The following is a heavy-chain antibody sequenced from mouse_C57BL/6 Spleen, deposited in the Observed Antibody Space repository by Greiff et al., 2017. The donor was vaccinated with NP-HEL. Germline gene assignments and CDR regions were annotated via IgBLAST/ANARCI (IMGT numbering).Heavy chain of an antibody. Sequence: QVQLQQPGAELVKPGASVKLSCKASGYTFTSYWMQWVKQRPGQGLEWIGEIDPSDSYTNYNQKFKGKATLTVDTSSRTAYMQLSSLTSEDSSVDYCSRSKVKHSSGYFDYWGQGTTLTVSS. D-gene: IGHD3-2*02. CDR1: GYTFTSYW. V-gene: IGHV1-50*01. CDR2: IDPSDSYT. CDR3: SRSKVKHSSGYFDY. J-gene: IGHJ2*01.